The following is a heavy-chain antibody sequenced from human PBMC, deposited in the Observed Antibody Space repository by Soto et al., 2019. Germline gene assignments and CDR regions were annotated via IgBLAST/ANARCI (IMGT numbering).Heavy chain of an antibody. V-gene: IGHV3-21*01. CDR1: GFTFSSYS. CDR3: ARDRGREGYSFVYDAFDI. CDR2: ISSSSSYI. Sequence: PGGSLRLSCAASGFTFSSYSMNRVRQAPGKGLEWVSSISSSSSYIYYADSVKGRFTISRDNAKNSLYLQMNSLRAEDTAVYYCARDRGREGYSFVYDAFDIWGQGTMVTVSS. J-gene: IGHJ3*02. D-gene: IGHD1-26*01.